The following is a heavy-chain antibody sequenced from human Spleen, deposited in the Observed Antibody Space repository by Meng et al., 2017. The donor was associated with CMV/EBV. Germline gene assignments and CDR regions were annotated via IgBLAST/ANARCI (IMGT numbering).Heavy chain of an antibody. CDR3: ATSGEIIPDAIDN. CDR1: GFTFSTYA. D-gene: IGHD2-2*01. V-gene: IGHV3-23*01. J-gene: IGHJ4*02. CDR2: ISGGGSRA. Sequence: GGSLRLSCAASGFTFSTYAMSWVRQAPGKGLEWVCDISGGGSRASHSDSVKGRFSISRDNSKNTLYLHMHSLRAEDTAVYYCATSGEIIPDAIDNWGQGTLVTVSS.